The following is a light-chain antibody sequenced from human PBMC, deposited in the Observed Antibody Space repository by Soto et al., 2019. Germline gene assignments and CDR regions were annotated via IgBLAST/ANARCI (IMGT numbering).Light chain of an antibody. CDR1: QSVSNNY. V-gene: IGKV3-20*01. Sequence: EIVLTQSPDTLSLSPGERATLSCRAGQSVSNNYLAWYQQKAGQAPRPLLYAASSRAPGVPDRFRGSGSGTDFSLTISRLEPEDFAVYYCQQYGGTPWTFGQGTKVDIK. CDR3: QQYGGTPWT. CDR2: AAS. J-gene: IGKJ1*01.